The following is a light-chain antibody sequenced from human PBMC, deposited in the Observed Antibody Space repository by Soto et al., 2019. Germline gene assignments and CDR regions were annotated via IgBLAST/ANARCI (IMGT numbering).Light chain of an antibody. CDR1: SGHSSYG. CDR3: QTWGTGTHVE. J-gene: IGLJ2*01. Sequence: QAVVTQSPSASASLGASVRLTCTLSSGHSSYGIAWHQQQPEKGPRYLMKVNTDGSHSKGDGIPDRFSGSSSGAERYLTISSLQSEDEADYYCQTWGTGTHVEFGGGTKVTVL. CDR2: VNTDGSH. V-gene: IGLV4-69*02.